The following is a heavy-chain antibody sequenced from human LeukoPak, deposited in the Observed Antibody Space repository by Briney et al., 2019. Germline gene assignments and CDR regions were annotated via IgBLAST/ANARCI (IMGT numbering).Heavy chain of an antibody. CDR1: GFTFSSYW. D-gene: IGHD3-3*02. J-gene: IGHJ3*02. V-gene: IGHV3-7*02. Sequence: GGSLRLSCAASGFTFSSYWMSWVRQAPGKGLEWVANIKQDGSEKYYVDSVKGRFTISRDNSKNTLYLQMNSLRAEDTAVYYCASYVLGDAFDIWGQGTMVTVSS. CDR3: ASYVLGDAFDI. CDR2: IKQDGSEK.